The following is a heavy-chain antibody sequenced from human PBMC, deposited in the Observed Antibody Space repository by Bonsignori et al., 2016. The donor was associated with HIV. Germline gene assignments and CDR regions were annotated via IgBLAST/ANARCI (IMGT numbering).Heavy chain of an antibody. Sequence: VRQAPGKGLEWVAFIRYDGSNKYYADSVKGRFTISRDNSKNTLYLQMNSLRAEDTAVYYCAKERAGGSWGQGTLVTVSS. J-gene: IGHJ4*02. V-gene: IGHV3-30*02. CDR3: AKERAGGS. CDR2: IRYDGSNK. D-gene: IGHD1-26*01.